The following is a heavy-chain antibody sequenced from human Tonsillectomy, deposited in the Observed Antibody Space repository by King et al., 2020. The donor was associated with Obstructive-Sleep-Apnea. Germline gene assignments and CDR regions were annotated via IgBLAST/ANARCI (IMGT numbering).Heavy chain of an antibody. CDR3: ASFHCYSSGYVPY. J-gene: IGHJ4*02. D-gene: IGHD3-22*01. CDR2: IYYSGST. CDR1: GGSIRSSSYY. V-gene: IGHV4-39*07. Sequence: QLQESGPGLVKPSETLSLTCTVSGGSIRSSSYYWGWIRQPPGKGLDWIGSIYYSGSTYYNPSLKSRVTISVDTSKNQFSLKLSSVTAADTAVYYCASFHCYSSGYVPYWGQGTLVTVSS.